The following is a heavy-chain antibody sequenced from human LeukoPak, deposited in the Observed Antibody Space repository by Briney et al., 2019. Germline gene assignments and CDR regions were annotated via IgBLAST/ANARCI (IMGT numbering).Heavy chain of an antibody. V-gene: IGHV1-3*01. D-gene: IGHD6-13*01. Sequence: ASVKVSCKASGYTFTSYAMHWVLQAPGQRLEWMGWINAGNGNTKYSQKFQGRVTITRDTSASTAYMELSSLRSEDTAVYYCARHPDRAAAGTGFDYWGQGTLVTVSS. J-gene: IGHJ4*02. CDR3: ARHPDRAAAGTGFDY. CDR1: GYTFTSYA. CDR2: INAGNGNT.